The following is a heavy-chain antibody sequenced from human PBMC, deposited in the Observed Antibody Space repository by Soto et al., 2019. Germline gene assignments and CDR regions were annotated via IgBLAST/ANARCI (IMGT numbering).Heavy chain of an antibody. CDR1: GFTFSNYW. Sequence: GGSLRLSCAASGFTFSNYWMTWVRQAPGKGLEWVANVAQDESERNYLDSVKGRFTISRDNAANSLYLQMHSLRAGDTAVYYCARDPSPVNRNGWYDVFDIWGRGTMVTVSS. D-gene: IGHD6-19*01. J-gene: IGHJ3*02. V-gene: IGHV3-7*01. CDR3: ARDPSPVNRNGWYDVFDI. CDR2: VAQDESER.